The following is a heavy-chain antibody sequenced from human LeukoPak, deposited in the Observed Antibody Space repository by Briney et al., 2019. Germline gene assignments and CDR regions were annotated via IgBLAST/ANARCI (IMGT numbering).Heavy chain of an antibody. V-gene: IGHV4-59*08. D-gene: IGHD3-22*01. CDR1: GGSMNAHH. J-gene: IGHJ4*02. CDR2: ILYTGST. Sequence: SETLSLTCTVSGGSMNAHHWSWIRQSPGKGLEWVAYILYTGSTNYNPSLESRVIISADTSKNQFSLRLSSVTAADTAVYYCARRVMNYDSSGYYFDYWGQGTLVTVSS. CDR3: ARRVMNYDSSGYYFDY.